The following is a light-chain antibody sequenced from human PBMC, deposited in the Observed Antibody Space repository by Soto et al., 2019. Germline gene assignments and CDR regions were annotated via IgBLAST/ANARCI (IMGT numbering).Light chain of an antibody. CDR1: QTVRNNY. Sequence: EFVLTQSPVTLSLSPGERATLSCRASQTVRNNYLAWYQQKPGQAPRLLIYDASSRATGIPDRFSGGGSGTDFTPTISRLEPEDFAVYYCQQFSSYPLTFGGGTKVDIK. CDR2: DAS. J-gene: IGKJ4*01. V-gene: IGKV3-20*01. CDR3: QQFSSYPLT.